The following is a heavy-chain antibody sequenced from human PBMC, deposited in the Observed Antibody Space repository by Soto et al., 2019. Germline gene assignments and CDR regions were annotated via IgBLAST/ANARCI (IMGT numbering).Heavy chain of an antibody. V-gene: IGHV1-69*13. CDR3: AREGGDITGNTSPLFWFDP. J-gene: IGHJ5*02. D-gene: IGHD1-20*01. Sequence: GASVKVSCKASRHTFNTYDIHSVRQAPGQGLEWMGGIIPIFGTANYAQKFQGRVTITADESTSTAYMELSSLRSEDTAVYYCAREGGDITGNTSPLFWFDPWGQGTLVTVSS. CDR1: RHTFNTYD. CDR2: IIPIFGTA.